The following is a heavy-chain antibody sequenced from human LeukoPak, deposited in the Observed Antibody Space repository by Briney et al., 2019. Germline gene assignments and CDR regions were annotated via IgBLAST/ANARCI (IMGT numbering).Heavy chain of an antibody. CDR3: ARGGLYYFDY. Sequence: SETLSLTWTVSGGSISSHYWSWIRQPPGKGLEWIGYIYYSGSTNYNPSLKSRVTISVDTSKNQFSLKLSSVTAADTAVYYCARGGLYYFDYWGQGTLVTVSS. CDR1: GGSISSHY. J-gene: IGHJ4*02. V-gene: IGHV4-59*11. CDR2: IYYSGST.